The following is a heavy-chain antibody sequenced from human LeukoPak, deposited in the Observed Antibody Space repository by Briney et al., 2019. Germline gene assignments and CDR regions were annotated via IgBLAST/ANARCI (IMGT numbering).Heavy chain of an antibody. J-gene: IGHJ6*03. V-gene: IGHV1-24*01. D-gene: IGHD6-6*01. Sequence: ASVKVSRKVSGYTLTELSMHWVRQAPRKGHEWMGGFDPEDGETIYAQKFQGRVTMTEDTSTDTAYMELSSLRSEDTAVYYCATSYSSSNDYYYMDVWGKGTTVTVSS. CDR3: ATSYSSSNDYYYMDV. CDR1: GYTLTELS. CDR2: FDPEDGET.